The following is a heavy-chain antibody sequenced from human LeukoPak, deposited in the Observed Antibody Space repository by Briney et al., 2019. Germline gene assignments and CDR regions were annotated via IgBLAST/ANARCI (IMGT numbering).Heavy chain of an antibody. CDR3: AKDHRAHRGSGGPYVDT. V-gene: IGHV3-23*01. CDR1: GFPFGGYA. J-gene: IGHJ5*02. Sequence: GGSQRLSCTASGFPFGGYAMSWVRQAPGKGLEWVSSISGGSEDTYHADSVKGRFTISRDTSRNTLFLQMNGLRTEDTAVYYCAKDHRAHRGSGGPYVDTWGQGTLVTVSS. CDR2: ISGGSEDT. D-gene: IGHD3-10*01.